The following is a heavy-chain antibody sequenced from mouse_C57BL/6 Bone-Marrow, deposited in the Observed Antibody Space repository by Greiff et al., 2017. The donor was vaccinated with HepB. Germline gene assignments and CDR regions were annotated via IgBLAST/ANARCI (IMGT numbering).Heavy chain of an antibody. Sequence: QVQLKQSGAELARPGATVKLSCKASGYTFTSYGMSWVKQRTGQGLEWIGEIYPRSGNTYYNEKFKGKATLTADKSSSTAYMELRSLTSEDSAVYFCAIGGSSNYFDYWGQGTTLTVSS. CDR3: AIGGSSNYFDY. D-gene: IGHD1-1*01. J-gene: IGHJ2*01. V-gene: IGHV1-81*01. CDR1: GYTFTSYG. CDR2: IYPRSGNT.